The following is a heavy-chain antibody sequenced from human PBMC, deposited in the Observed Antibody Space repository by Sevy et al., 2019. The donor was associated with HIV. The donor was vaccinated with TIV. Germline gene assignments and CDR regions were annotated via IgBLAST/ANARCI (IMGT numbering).Heavy chain of an antibody. CDR1: GGSTNSYY. CDR3: ARELPFATSSA. CDR2: IYASGST. V-gene: IGHV4-4*07. J-gene: IGHJ5*02. Sequence: SETLSLTCSVSGGSTNSYYWSWIRQPAGKGLEWIGRIYASGSTAYNPSLQSRVTISIDKSKNRFSLSLTSLTAADTGVYCCARELPFATSSAWGQGTRVTVSS. D-gene: IGHD6-6*01.